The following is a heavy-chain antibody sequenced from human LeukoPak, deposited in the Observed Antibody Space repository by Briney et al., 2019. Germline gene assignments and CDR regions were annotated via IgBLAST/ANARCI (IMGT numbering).Heavy chain of an antibody. CDR2: ICYSGST. CDR1: GGSISSGDYY. Sequence: PSETLSLTCTVSGGSISSGDYYWSWIRQPPGKGLEWIGYICYSGSTYYNPSLESRVTISVDMSKNQFSLKLSSVIAADTAVYYCASQRRGYNWNYEEFKYWGQGTLVTVSS. D-gene: IGHD1-7*01. CDR3: ASQRRGYNWNYEEFKY. J-gene: IGHJ4*02. V-gene: IGHV4-30-4*08.